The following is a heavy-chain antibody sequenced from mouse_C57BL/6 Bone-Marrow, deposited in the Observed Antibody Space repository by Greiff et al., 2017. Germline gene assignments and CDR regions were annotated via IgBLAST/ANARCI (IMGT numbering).Heavy chain of an antibody. CDR3: ARGLLRGAWFAY. Sequence: EVKLVESGGDLVKPGGSLKLSCAASGFTFSSYGMSWVRQTPDKRLEWVATISSGGSYTDYPDSVKGRFTISRDNAKNTLYLQMSSLKSEDTAMYYCARGLLRGAWFAYWGQGTLVTVSA. CDR2: ISSGGSYT. J-gene: IGHJ3*01. D-gene: IGHD1-1*01. V-gene: IGHV5-6*02. CDR1: GFTFSSYG.